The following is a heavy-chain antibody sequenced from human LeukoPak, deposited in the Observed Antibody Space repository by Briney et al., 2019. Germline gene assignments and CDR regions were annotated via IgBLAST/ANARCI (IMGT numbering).Heavy chain of an antibody. CDR2: IYPGDSDT. Sequence: GESLKISCQGSGYSFANYWIGWVRQMPGQGLEWMGIIYPGDSDTRYSPSFQGQITISADKSISTAYLQWNSLKASDTAMYYCASGITYESSGSYFDYWGQGTLVTVSS. V-gene: IGHV5-51*01. CDR1: GYSFANYW. D-gene: IGHD3-22*01. J-gene: IGHJ4*02. CDR3: ASGITYESSGSYFDY.